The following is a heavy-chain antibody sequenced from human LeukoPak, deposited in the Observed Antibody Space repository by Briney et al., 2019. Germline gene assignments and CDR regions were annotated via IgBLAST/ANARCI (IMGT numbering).Heavy chain of an antibody. CDR2: IYHSGST. D-gene: IGHD3-10*01. V-gene: IGHV4-38-2*02. J-gene: IGHJ4*02. CDR1: GYSISSGYY. CDR3: ARAFHYGSGSYYFDY. Sequence: SETLSLTCTVSGYSISSGYYWGWIRQPPGKGLEWIVSIYHSGSTYYNPSLKSRVTISVDTSKNQFSLKLSSVTAADTAVYYCARAFHYGSGSYYFDYWGQGTLVTVSS.